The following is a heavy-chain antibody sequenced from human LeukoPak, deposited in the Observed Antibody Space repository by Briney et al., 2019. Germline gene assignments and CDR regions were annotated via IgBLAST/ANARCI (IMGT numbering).Heavy chain of an antibody. D-gene: IGHD1-1*01. CDR2: IYYSGST. Sequence: SETLSLTCTVSGGSISSYYWSWIRQPPGKGLEWIGYIYYSGSTYYNPSLRSRVTISVDTSKNQFSLKLSSVTAADTAVYYCASWNERGPIGFDIWGQGTMVTVSS. CDR3: ASWNERGPIGFDI. V-gene: IGHV4-59*12. J-gene: IGHJ3*02. CDR1: GGSISSYY.